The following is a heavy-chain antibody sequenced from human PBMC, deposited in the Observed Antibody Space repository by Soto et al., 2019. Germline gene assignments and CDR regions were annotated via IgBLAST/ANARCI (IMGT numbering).Heavy chain of an antibody. CDR2: ISTGGVP. D-gene: IGHD5-12*01. Sequence: EGQLLESGGGLIQPGGSLRLSCAASGLTSGIDDISWVRQAPGKGLEWVSVISTGGVPYYADSVKGRFTISRDISKNTLFLQMSSLRVEDTAVYYCARGGTGYKQFDYWGQGTLVTVSS. CDR1: GLTSGIDD. CDR3: ARGGTGYKQFDY. J-gene: IGHJ4*02. V-gene: IGHV3-23*01.